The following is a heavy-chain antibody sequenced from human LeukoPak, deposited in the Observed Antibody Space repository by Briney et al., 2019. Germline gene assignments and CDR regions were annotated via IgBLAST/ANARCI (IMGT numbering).Heavy chain of an antibody. Sequence: KTSETLSLTCSVSGGSIRNHHWTWIRQSPGKGLEWIGHVFFTEGTNYSPSLRGRITISADRSKNQIYLKLGSVTAADTAVYYCARELYHFERWGQGALVTVSS. V-gene: IGHV4-59*11. CDR2: VFFTEGT. D-gene: IGHD2-8*01. CDR3: ARELYHFER. J-gene: IGHJ4*02. CDR1: GGSIRNHH.